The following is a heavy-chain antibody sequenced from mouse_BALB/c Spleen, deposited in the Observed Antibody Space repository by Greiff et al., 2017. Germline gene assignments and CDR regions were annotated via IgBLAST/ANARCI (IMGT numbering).Heavy chain of an antibody. CDR3: AIYYYGSSYYFDY. D-gene: IGHD1-1*01. J-gene: IGHJ2*01. Sequence: VQLQQSGPELVKPGASVKISCKASGYTFTDYNMHWVKQSHGKSLEWIGYIYPYNGGTGYNQKFKSKATLTVDNSSSTAYMELRSLTSEDSAVYYCAIYYYGSSYYFDYWGQGTTLTVSS. CDR2: IYPYNGGT. V-gene: IGHV1S29*02. CDR1: GYTFTDYN.